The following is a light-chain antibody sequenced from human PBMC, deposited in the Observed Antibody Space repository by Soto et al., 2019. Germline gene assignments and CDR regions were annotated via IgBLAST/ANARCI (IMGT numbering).Light chain of an antibody. CDR1: QSVSVNS. CDR2: AAA. CDR3: QQYGGSPFT. V-gene: IGKV3-20*01. Sequence: EIVLQQSPGPLSLSPGERATLSCMASQSVSVNSLAWYQQKGGQAPRLLIYAAATRAKGVPDRCSGTGSGTYFALTISRLETDDPAVYYCQQYGGSPFTFGPGTKVDIK. J-gene: IGKJ3*01.